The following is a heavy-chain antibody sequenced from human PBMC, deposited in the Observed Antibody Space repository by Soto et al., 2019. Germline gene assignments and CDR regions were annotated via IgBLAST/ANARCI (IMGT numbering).Heavy chain of an antibody. J-gene: IGHJ6*02. D-gene: IGHD3-16*01. CDR1: GFTFSGSA. CDR3: ARETLSYGSALDV. Sequence: GGSLRLSCAASGFTFSGSAMHWVRQASGKGLEWVGRIRSKANSYATAYAASVKGRFTISRDDSKNTAYLQMNSLKTEDTAVYYCARETLSYGSALDVWGQGTTVTVSS. V-gene: IGHV3-73*01. CDR2: IRSKANSYAT.